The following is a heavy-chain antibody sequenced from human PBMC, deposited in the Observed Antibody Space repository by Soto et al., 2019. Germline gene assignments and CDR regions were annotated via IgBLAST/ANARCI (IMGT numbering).Heavy chain of an antibody. D-gene: IGHD1-26*01. CDR2: IYYSVST. Sequence: PSETLSITCTVSGASIRSFFWTWIRQPPGRGLEWIGNIYYSVSTNYNPSLKNRVTMSVDTSKNQFSLMLTSVTAADTAVYYCARPSGSYSYYYGMDVWGQGTTVTVSS. V-gene: IGHV4-59*01. J-gene: IGHJ6*02. CDR1: GASIRSFF. CDR3: ARPSGSYSYYYGMDV.